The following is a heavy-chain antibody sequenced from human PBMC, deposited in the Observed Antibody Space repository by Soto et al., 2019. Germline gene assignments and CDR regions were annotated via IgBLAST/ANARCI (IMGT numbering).Heavy chain of an antibody. CDR1: GFTFSSYA. V-gene: IGHV3-64D*06. Sequence: GGPLRLSCSASGFTFSSYAMHWVRQAPGKGLEYVSSISTNGGSTHYADSVKGRFTISRDNSKNTQYLQMSSLRADDTAVYYCVKGEYYYDSSGYYPFDYWGQGT. D-gene: IGHD3-22*01. CDR3: VKGEYYYDSSGYYPFDY. J-gene: IGHJ4*02. CDR2: ISTNGGST.